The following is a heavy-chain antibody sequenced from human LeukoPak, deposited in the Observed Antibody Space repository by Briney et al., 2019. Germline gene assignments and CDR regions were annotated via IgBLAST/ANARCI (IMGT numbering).Heavy chain of an antibody. CDR2: IRHDGSET. Sequence: GGSLRLSCAASGFPFSSYWVSWVRQAPGKGLEWVANIRHDGSETYYVDSLRGRFTISRDNAKNLVYLQMSSLRAEDTAIYYCARDETYDYESNGYLDFWGQGTVVTVSS. D-gene: IGHD3-22*01. J-gene: IGHJ4*02. CDR1: GFPFSSYW. CDR3: ARDETYDYESNGYLDF. V-gene: IGHV3-7*01.